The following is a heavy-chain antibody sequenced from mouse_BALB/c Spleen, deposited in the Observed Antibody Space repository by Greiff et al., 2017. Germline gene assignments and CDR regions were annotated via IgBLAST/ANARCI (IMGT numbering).Heavy chain of an antibody. CDR1: GYAFTNYL. D-gene: IGHD1-1*01. Sequence: QVQLQQSGAELVRPGTSVKVSCKASGYAFTNYLIEWVKQRPGQGLEWIGVINPGSGGTNYNEKFKGKATLTADKSSSTAYMQLSSLTSDDSAVYFCARSDYYGSSYPFDYWGQGTTLTVSS. V-gene: IGHV1-54*03. J-gene: IGHJ2*01. CDR3: ARSDYYGSSYPFDY. CDR2: INPGSGGT.